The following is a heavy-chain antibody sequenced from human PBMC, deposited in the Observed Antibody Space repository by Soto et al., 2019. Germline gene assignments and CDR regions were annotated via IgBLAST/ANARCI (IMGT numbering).Heavy chain of an antibody. CDR2: IIPIFGTA. CDR1: GGTFSSYA. D-gene: IGHD3-9*01. V-gene: IGHV1-69*01. Sequence: QVQLVQSGAEVKKPGSSVKVSCKASGGTFSSYAISWVRQATGQGLEWMGGIIPIFGTANYAQKFQGRVTITADESTSTAYMELSSLRSEDTAVYYCAEGGGRYFDPHVAFDIWGQGTMVTVSS. CDR3: AEGGGRYFDPHVAFDI. J-gene: IGHJ3*02.